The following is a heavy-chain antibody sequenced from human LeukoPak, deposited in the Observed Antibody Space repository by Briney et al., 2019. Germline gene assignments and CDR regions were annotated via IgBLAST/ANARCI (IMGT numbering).Heavy chain of an antibody. CDR3: VRDRGWYHFDL. V-gene: IGHV3-21*01. Sequence: GGSLRLSCAASGFTFSSYSMNWVRQAPGKGLEWVSSISRSSSYIFYADSVKGRFTISRDNTKNSLFLQLNSLRAEDTAVYYCVRDRGWYHFDLWGQGTLVTVSS. D-gene: IGHD3-10*01. CDR1: GFTFSSYS. CDR2: ISRSSSYI. J-gene: IGHJ4*02.